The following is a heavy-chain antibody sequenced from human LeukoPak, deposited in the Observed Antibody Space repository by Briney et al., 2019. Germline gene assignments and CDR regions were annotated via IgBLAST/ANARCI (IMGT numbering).Heavy chain of an antibody. CDR3: AKDAQRGFDYSNSLQN. CDR2: IWSDGSDK. V-gene: IGHV3-33*06. J-gene: IGHJ1*01. Sequence: GSLRLSCAAFGFTFSHYGMHWVRQTPGAGLEWVAVIWSDGSDKHYAKSVKGRFTISRDNSKNSLFLQMNSLRAEDSAVYYCAKDAQRGFDYSNSLQNWGQGILVTVSS. D-gene: IGHD4-11*01. CDR1: GFTFSHYG.